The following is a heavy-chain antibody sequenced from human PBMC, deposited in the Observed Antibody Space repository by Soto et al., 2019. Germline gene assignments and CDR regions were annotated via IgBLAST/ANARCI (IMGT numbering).Heavy chain of an antibody. D-gene: IGHD4-17*01. CDR1: GGSISRSSYY. Sequence: QLQLQESGPGLVKPSETLSLTCTVSGGSISRSSYYWGWIRQPPGKGLEWIGSIYYSGSTYYNPSLKRRVTIAVDASRYQFSLKLSSVTAADTAVYYCARHDYGGFGLWGQGTLVTVSS. CDR2: IYYSGST. J-gene: IGHJ4*02. V-gene: IGHV4-39*01. CDR3: ARHDYGGFGL.